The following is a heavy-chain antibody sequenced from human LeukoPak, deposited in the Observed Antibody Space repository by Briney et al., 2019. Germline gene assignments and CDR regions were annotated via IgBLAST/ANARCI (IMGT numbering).Heavy chain of an antibody. CDR1: GYTFTGYY. CDR2: INPNSGGT. J-gene: IGHJ5*02. Sequence: ASVKVSCKASGYTFTGYYTHWVRQAPGQGLEWMGWINPNSGGTNYAQKFQGRVTMTRDTSISTAYMELSRLRSDDMAVYYCARPAYCGGDCRQSNWFDPWGQGTLVTVSS. CDR3: ARPAYCGGDCRQSNWFDP. V-gene: IGHV1-2*02. D-gene: IGHD2-21*01.